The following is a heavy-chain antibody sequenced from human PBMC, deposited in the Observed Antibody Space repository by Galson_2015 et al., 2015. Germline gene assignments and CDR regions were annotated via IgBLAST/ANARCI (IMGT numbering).Heavy chain of an antibody. J-gene: IGHJ4*02. CDR1: GFTFSSAA. CDR2: VSASGTNT. Sequence: SLRLSCAASGFTFSSAAMTWVRQVPGKGLEWVSAVSASGTNTYYADSVKGRFTISRDNAKNTLYLQMNSLRAEDTAVYYCAKDLQMSRWGQGALATVSS. V-gene: IGHV3-23*01. D-gene: IGHD5-24*01. CDR3: AKDLQMSR.